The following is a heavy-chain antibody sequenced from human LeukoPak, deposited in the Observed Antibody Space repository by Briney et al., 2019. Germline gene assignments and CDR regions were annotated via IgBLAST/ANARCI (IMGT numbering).Heavy chain of an antibody. Sequence: SETLSLTCTVSGGSISSSSYYWGWIRQPPGKGLEWIVSIYYSGSTYYNPSLKSRVTLSVDTSKNQFSLKLSSVTAADTAVYYCARRYDFWSGYSTQYYFDYWGQGTLVTVSS. V-gene: IGHV4-39*01. J-gene: IGHJ4*02. CDR3: ARRYDFWSGYSTQYYFDY. D-gene: IGHD3-3*01. CDR2: IYYSGST. CDR1: GGSISSSSYY.